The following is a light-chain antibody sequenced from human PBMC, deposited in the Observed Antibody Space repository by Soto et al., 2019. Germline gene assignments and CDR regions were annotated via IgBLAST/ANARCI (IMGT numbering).Light chain of an antibody. CDR2: EVS. J-gene: IGLJ1*01. CDR1: SSDVGGYKY. CDR3: TSYTSSSCYV. V-gene: IGLV2-14*01. Sequence: QSALTQPASVSGSPGQSITISCTGTSSDVGGYKYVSWYQQHPGKAPKLMIYEVSNRPSGASNRFCGSKSGNTASLTISGLQAEDGADYYCTSYTSSSCYVFGTGTMVTVL.